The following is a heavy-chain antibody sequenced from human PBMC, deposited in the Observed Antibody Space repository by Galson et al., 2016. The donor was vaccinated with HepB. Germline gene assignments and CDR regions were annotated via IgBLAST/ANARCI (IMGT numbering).Heavy chain of an antibody. D-gene: IGHD5-12*01. Sequence: SLRLSCAASGFTFSTYWMSWVRQAPGKGLEWVATIKEDGSEKYYVDSAKGRFTISRDNAKISLYLQVNSLRAEDTAVYYCARGGGTFAYWGQGTLVPVSS. J-gene: IGHJ4*02. CDR2: IKEDGSEK. V-gene: IGHV3-7*03. CDR1: GFTFSTYW. CDR3: ARGGGTFAY.